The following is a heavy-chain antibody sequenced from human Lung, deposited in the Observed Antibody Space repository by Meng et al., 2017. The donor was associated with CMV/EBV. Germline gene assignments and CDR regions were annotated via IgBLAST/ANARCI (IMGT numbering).Heavy chain of an antibody. CDR2: LSGSGGAT. Sequence: ETLSLXXAASGFTFSNYAMSWVRQAPGKGLEWVSALSGSGGATYYADSVKGRFTISRDNSKSTVYLQMKSLRAEDTAVYYCARNPGGRPNWFDPWGQGTLVTVSS. V-gene: IGHV3-23*01. D-gene: IGHD4-23*01. CDR1: GFTFSNYA. J-gene: IGHJ5*02. CDR3: ARNPGGRPNWFDP.